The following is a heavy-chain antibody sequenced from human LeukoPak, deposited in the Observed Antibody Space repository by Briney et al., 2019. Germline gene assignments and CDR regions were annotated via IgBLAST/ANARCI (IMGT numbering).Heavy chain of an antibody. CDR2: IGISSGNT. Sequence: GGSLRLSCAASGFNFIDYSMNWVRQAPGKGLEWISYIGISSGNTKYADSVKGRFTISRDKARNSLYLQMNSLRVEDTAMYYCARDHCYAFDNWGHGTLVTVSS. J-gene: IGHJ4*01. CDR1: GFNFIDYS. CDR3: ARDHCYAFDN. V-gene: IGHV3-48*01. D-gene: IGHD2-15*01.